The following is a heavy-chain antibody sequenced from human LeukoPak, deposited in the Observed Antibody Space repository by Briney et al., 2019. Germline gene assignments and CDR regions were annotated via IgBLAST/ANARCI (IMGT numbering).Heavy chain of an antibody. CDR2: ISSSGTTI. D-gene: IGHD2-15*01. V-gene: IGHV3-48*03. CDR1: GFTFSSYE. Sequence: PGGSLRLSCAASGFTFSSYEMNWVRQAPGKGLEWVSYISSSGTTIYYADSVKGRFTISRDNAKNTLYLQMNSLRVEDTAVYYCARDKGYSSDYWGQGTLVTVSS. J-gene: IGHJ4*02. CDR3: ARDKGYSSDY.